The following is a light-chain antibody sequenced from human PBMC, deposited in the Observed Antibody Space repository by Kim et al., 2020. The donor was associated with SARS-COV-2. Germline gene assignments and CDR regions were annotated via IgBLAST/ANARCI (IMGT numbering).Light chain of an antibody. V-gene: IGLV3-21*04. CDR2: YDS. Sequence: SYELTQPPSVSVAPGKTGRITCGGNNIGSKSVHWYQQKPGQAPVLVIYYDSDRPSGIPERFAGSNSGNAATLTISRDEAGDEADYYCQVWDSSSDHPVFGGGTKLTVL. CDR1: NIGSKS. J-gene: IGLJ3*02. CDR3: QVWDSSSDHPV.